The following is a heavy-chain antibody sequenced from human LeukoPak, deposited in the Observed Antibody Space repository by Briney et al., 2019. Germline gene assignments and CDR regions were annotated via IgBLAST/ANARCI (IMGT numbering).Heavy chain of an antibody. D-gene: IGHD3-16*02. CDR1: GGFFSGYY. V-gene: IGHV4-34*01. Sequence: SETLSLTCAVYGGFFSGYYWSWIRQPPGKGLEWIGEINHSGSTNYNPSLKSRVTISVDTSKNQFSLKLSSVTAADTAVYYCARRYDYVWGSYRYRPYYFDYWGQGTLVTVSS. CDR3: ARRYDYVWGSYRYRPYYFDY. J-gene: IGHJ4*02. CDR2: INHSGST.